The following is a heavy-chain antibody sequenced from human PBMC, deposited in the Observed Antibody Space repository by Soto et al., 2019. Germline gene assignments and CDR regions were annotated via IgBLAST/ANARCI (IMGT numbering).Heavy chain of an antibody. V-gene: IGHV5-10-1*01. Sequence: GESLKISCKGSGYSFTSYWISWVRQMPGKGLEWMGRIDPSDSYTNYSPSFQGHVTISADKSISTAYLQWSSLKASDTAMYYCARQGYYYDSSGSYGYWGQGTLVTVSS. CDR2: IDPSDSYT. CDR1: GYSFTSYW. J-gene: IGHJ4*02. CDR3: ARQGYYYDSSGSYGY. D-gene: IGHD3-22*01.